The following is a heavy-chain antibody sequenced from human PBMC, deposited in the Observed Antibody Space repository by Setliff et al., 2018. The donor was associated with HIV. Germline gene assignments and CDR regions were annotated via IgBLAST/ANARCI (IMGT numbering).Heavy chain of an antibody. CDR1: GDSISSGGSP. D-gene: IGHD3-16*01. V-gene: IGHV4-31*03. CDR2: IYYSRST. CDR3: ARFYDYYGHRLDY. Sequence: KPSETLSLTCTVSGDSISSGGSPWTWIRQHPGKGLEWIGYIYYSRSTYYNPSLKSRVTIFIDTSKNQFSLRLSSVTAADTAVYYCARFYDYYGHRLDYWGQGTQVTVSS. J-gene: IGHJ4*02.